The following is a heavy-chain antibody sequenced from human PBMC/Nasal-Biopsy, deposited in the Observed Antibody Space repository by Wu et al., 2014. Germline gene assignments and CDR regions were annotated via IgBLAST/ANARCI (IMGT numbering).Heavy chain of an antibody. Sequence: LRLSCAASGFSVSHYCMTWVRQAPGKGLEWVSLLYTGGPTHYADSVKGRFIMSGDNFKNTLYLHMHSLRAEDTAFYYCTRSTAINNYCSFGLDVWGQGPRSPS. D-gene: IGHD5-18*01. CDR1: GFSVSHYC. CDR3: TRSTAINNYCSFGLDV. V-gene: IGHV3-53*01. CDR2: LYTGGPT. J-gene: IGHJ6*02.